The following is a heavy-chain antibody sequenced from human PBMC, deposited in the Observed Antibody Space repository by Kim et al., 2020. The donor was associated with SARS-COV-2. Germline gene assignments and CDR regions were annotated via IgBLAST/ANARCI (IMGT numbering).Heavy chain of an antibody. J-gene: IGHJ4*02. Sequence: SETLSLTCTVSGGSVSNYYWTWIRQPTGKGLEWLGRVYTGGNTNYNPSLKSRLSMSVDTSRNQVSLKLTSVSAADTAVYYCARIKRPGDSTSTPFDFWGPGTLVTVSS. D-gene: IGHD6-13*01. V-gene: IGHV4-4*07. CDR1: GGSVSNYY. CDR2: VYTGGNT. CDR3: ARIKRPGDSTSTPFDF.